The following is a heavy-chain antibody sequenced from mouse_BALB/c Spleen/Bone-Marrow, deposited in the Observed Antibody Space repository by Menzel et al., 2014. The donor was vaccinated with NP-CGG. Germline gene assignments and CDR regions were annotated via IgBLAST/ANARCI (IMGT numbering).Heavy chain of an antibody. CDR1: GYAFTDYA. Sequence: QVQLQQPGAELVRPGVSVKISCKGSGYAFTDYAMHWVKRSHAKSLEWTGVISTYYGDASYNRKFKGKATMTVDKSSSTAYMELARLTSEDSAIYYCAREGPWFAYWGQGTLVTVSA. CDR2: ISTYYGDA. V-gene: IGHV1S137*01. J-gene: IGHJ3*01. CDR3: AREGPWFAY.